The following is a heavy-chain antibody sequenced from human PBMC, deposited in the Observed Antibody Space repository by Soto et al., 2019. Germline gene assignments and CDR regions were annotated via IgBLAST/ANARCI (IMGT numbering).Heavy chain of an antibody. D-gene: IGHD4-17*01. J-gene: IGHJ4*02. Sequence: QVQLVESGGGLVKPGGSLRLSCAASGFTFSDYYMSWIRQAPGKGLEWVSYISSSGSTIYYADSVKGRFTISRDNAKNSLYLQMNSLRGEDTAVYYCASISAREVTTYPNCDYWGQGTLVTVSS. CDR3: ASISAREVTTYPNCDY. CDR2: ISSSGSTI. V-gene: IGHV3-11*01. CDR1: GFTFSDYY.